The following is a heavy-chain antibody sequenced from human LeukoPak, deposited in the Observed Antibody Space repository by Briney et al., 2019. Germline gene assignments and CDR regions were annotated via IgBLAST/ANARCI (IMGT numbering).Heavy chain of an antibody. V-gene: IGHV3-48*03. J-gene: IGHJ4*02. CDR1: GFTFSNYA. CDR2: ISSSGSTI. D-gene: IGHD5-24*01. CDR3: ARWLQFSLGSNYFDY. Sequence: PGGSLRLSCAASGFTFSNYAMNWVRQAPGKGLEWVSYISSSGSTIYYADSVKGRFTISRDNAKNSLYLQMNSLRVEDTAVYYCARWLQFSLGSNYFDYWGQGTLVTVSS.